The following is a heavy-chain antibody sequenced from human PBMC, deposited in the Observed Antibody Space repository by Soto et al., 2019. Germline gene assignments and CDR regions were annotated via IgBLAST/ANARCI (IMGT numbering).Heavy chain of an antibody. J-gene: IGHJ4*02. V-gene: IGHV4-59*01. Sequence: PSETLSLTCTVSGGSISSYYWSWIRQPPGKGLEWIGYIYYSGSTNYSPSLRSRVTISVDTSKNQFSLKLTSVTAADTAVYYCARGMGSPDYWGQGTLVTVSS. CDR3: ARGMGSPDY. D-gene: IGHD1-26*01. CDR1: GGSISSYY. CDR2: IYYSGST.